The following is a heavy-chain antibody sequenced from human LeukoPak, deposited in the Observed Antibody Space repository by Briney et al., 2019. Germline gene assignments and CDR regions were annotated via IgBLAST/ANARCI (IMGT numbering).Heavy chain of an antibody. CDR1: GFTFSSYA. D-gene: IGHD6-19*01. V-gene: IGHV3-21*01. CDR3: AREGSRYSSGGDFDY. Sequence: GSLRLSCAASGFTFSSYAMSWVRQAPGKGLEWVSSISSSSSYIYYADSVKGRFTISRDNAKNSLYLQMNSLRAEDTAVYYCAREGSRYSSGGDFDYWGQGTLVTVSS. J-gene: IGHJ4*02. CDR2: ISSSSSYI.